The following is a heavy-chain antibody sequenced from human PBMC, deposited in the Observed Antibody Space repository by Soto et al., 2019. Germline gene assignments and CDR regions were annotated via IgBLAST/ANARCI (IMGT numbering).Heavy chain of an antibody. V-gene: IGHV5-51*07. J-gene: IGHJ5*02. CDR1: GYSFTRSW. CDR3: ARHVVVAAGWFGP. Sequence: GQSLKISCKGCGYSFTRSWIAWLHQMPGKGLEWMGIIYPGDSDTRYSPSFQGQVTISADKSISTAYLQWSSLKASDTAMYYCARHVVVAAGWFGPCGQGTLVTVYS. CDR2: IYPGDSDT. D-gene: IGHD2-15*01.